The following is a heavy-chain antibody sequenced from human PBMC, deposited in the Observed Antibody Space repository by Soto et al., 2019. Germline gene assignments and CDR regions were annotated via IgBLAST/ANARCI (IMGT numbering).Heavy chain of an antibody. D-gene: IGHD6-13*01. V-gene: IGHV4-4*02. Sequence: VLGGTIINLDGCSSINTNPGKGLEWIGETYHSGTTNYNPSLKTRVTISIDKSKNQFSLKMNFVTAADTAVYDCAREVNSSPARAPNWSAPWGQGTLVIGTS. J-gene: IGHJ5*02. CDR2: TYHSGTT. CDR3: AREVNSSPARAPNWSAP. CDR1: GGTIINLDG.